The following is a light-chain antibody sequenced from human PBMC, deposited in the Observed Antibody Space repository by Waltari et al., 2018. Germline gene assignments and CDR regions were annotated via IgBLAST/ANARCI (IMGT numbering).Light chain of an antibody. CDR1: KLGSKY. CDR3: QAWDSSAFV. Sequence: SYEVTQPPSVSVSPRQRATITCSGEKLGSKYVSWYQQKSGQSPVLVIYRDDKRPSGIPERFSGSKSGNTATLPIRGTQPMDEADYYWQAWDSSAFVFGAGTKVTVL. V-gene: IGLV3-1*01. CDR2: RDD. J-gene: IGLJ1*01.